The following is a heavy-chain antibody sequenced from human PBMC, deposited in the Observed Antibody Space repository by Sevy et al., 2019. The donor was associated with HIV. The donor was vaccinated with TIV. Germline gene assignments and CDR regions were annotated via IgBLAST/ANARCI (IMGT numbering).Heavy chain of an antibody. D-gene: IGHD3-10*01. J-gene: IGHJ5*02. CDR2: INAGNGNT. CDR1: GYTFTSYA. CDR3: ARGTMVRGVIIGSYNWFDP. V-gene: IGHV1-3*01. Sequence: ASVKVSRKASGYTFTSYAMHWVRQAPGQRLEWMGWINAGNGNTKYSQKFQGRVTITRDTSASTAYMELSSLRSEDTAVYYCARGTMVRGVIIGSYNWFDPWGQGTLVTVSS.